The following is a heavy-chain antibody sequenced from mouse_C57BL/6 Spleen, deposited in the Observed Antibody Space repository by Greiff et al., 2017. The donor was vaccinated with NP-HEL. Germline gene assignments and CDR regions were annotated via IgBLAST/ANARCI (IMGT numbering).Heavy chain of an antibody. Sequence: QVQLQQPGAELVRPGSSVKLSCKASGYTFTSYWMHWVKQRPIQGLEWIGNIDPSDSETHYNQKFKDKATLTVDKSSSTAYMQLSSLTSEDSAVYYCARGGYGYLFAYWGQGTLVTVSA. CDR1: GYTFTSYW. CDR3: ARGGYGYLFAY. CDR2: IDPSDSET. D-gene: IGHD2-2*01. J-gene: IGHJ3*01. V-gene: IGHV1-52*01.